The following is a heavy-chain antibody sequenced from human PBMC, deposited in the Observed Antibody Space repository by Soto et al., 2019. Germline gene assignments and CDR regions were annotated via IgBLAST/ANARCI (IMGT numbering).Heavy chain of an antibody. D-gene: IGHD3-3*01. J-gene: IGHJ6*02. CDR3: ARDKRITIFGVVIEGDPTDYYGMDV. V-gene: IGHV4-34*01. CDR1: GGSFSGYY. CDR2: INHSGST. Sequence: SSETLSLTCAVYGGSFSGYYWTWIRQPPGTGLEWIGEINHSGSTNYNPSLKSRVTISVDTSKNQFSLKLTSVTAADTAVYYCARDKRITIFGVVIEGDPTDYYGMDVWGQGTTVTVS.